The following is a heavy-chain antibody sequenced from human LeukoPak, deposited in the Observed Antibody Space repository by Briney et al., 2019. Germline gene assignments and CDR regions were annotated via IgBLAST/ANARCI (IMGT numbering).Heavy chain of an antibody. J-gene: IGHJ6*03. CDR2: ISSSGSTI. Sequence: GGSLRLSCAASGFTLSDYYMSWIRQAPGKGLEWVSYISSSGSTIYYADPVKGRFTISRDNAKNSLYLQMNSLRAEDTAVYYCARDRWIAAAGREDYMDVWGKGTTVTVSS. CDR3: ARDRWIAAAGREDYMDV. V-gene: IGHV3-11*01. D-gene: IGHD6-13*01. CDR1: GFTLSDYY.